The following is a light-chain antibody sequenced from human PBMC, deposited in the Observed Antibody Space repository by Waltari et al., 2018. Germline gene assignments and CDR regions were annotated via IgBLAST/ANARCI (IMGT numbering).Light chain of an antibody. CDR1: QSVLYSSNNKNY. Sequence: DIVMTQSPDSLAVSLDVRAAINGKSSQSVLYSSNNKNYLAWYQQKPGQPPKLLIYWASTRESGVPDRFSGSGSGTDFTLTISSLQAEDVAVYYCQQYYSTPQTFGQGTKVEIK. CDR3: QQYYSTPQT. J-gene: IGKJ1*01. CDR2: WAS. V-gene: IGKV4-1*01.